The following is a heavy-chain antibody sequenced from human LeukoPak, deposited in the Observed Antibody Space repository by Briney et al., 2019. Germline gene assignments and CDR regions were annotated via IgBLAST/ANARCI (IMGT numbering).Heavy chain of an antibody. D-gene: IGHD5-18*01. Sequence: PSETLSLPCTVSGVSISSSSYYWGWVRQPPGKGLEWIVSIHYSGSTNYNPSLKSRVTISVDTSKNQFSLKLSSVTAADTAVYYCARGTSEYSYGPNRGYYYMDVWGKGTTVTISS. J-gene: IGHJ6*03. CDR2: IHYSGST. CDR1: GVSISSSSYY. CDR3: ARGTSEYSYGPNRGYYYMDV. V-gene: IGHV4-39*07.